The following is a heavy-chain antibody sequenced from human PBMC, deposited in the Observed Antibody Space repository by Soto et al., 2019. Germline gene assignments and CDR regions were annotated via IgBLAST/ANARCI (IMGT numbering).Heavy chain of an antibody. CDR1: GGSISSSSYY. D-gene: IGHD2-8*01. V-gene: IGHV4-30-4*01. CDR2: IFDSGST. Sequence: SETLSLTCTVSGGSISSSSYYWSWIRQPPGKGLEWIGHIFDSGSTYYNPSLKSRLTISVDTSKNQFSLRLSSVTAADTAVYYCAREIMPLTNDWYFDLWGRGTLVTVSS. CDR3: AREIMPLTNDWYFDL. J-gene: IGHJ2*01.